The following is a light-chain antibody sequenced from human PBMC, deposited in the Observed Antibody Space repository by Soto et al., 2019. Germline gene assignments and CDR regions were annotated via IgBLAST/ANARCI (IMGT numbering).Light chain of an antibody. J-gene: IGKJ1*01. CDR3: LKDYSYPRT. CDR2: GTS. V-gene: IGKV1-6*01. Sequence: IQITRSHSSRFASLGDRVIITCRARQDIKTELGCYQQRQGKPPNRLIYGTSNLKSGVPSRFSGSGSGTDFPLTINGLQPEDFATYYCLKDYSYPRTFGQGTKVDIK. CDR1: QDIKTE.